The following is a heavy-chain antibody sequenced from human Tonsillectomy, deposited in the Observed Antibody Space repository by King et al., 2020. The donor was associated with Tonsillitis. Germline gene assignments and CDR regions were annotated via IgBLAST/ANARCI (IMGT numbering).Heavy chain of an antibody. D-gene: IGHD2-21*01. V-gene: IGHV1-18*01. J-gene: IGHJ4*02. CDR1: GYTFTSYG. CDR3: ARVWQQSPDY. CDR2: ISAYNGNT. Sequence: QLVQSGAEVKKPGASVKVSCKASGYTFTSYGISWVRQAPGQGLEWVGCISAYNGNTNYAQKLQGRVTMTTDTSTSTDYMEMRSLRAEDTAVYYCARVWQQSPDYWGQGTLVTVSS.